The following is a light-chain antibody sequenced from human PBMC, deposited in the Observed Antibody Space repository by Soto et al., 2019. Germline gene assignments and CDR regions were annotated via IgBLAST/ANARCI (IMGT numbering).Light chain of an antibody. CDR2: EVS. Sequence: QSALTQPASVSGCPGQSITISCSGTSSDIGGYNYVSWYQQHPGKAPKLIIYEVSNRPSGVSNRFSGSKSANTASLAISGLQPEDEADYYCTSYTSISIGVFGGGTQLTVL. CDR1: SSDIGGYNY. V-gene: IGLV2-14*01. CDR3: TSYTSISIGV. J-gene: IGLJ2*01.